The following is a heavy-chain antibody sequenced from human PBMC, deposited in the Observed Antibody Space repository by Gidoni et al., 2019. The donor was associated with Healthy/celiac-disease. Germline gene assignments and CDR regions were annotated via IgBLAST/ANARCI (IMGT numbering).Heavy chain of an antibody. CDR2: NIPILGIA. CDR3: ARDSSSWPGYYYYGMDV. CDR1: GGTFSSYA. Sequence: QVQLAQSGAEVKKPGSSVKVSCKASGGTFSSYAISWVRQAPGQGLAWMGRNIPILGIANYAQKFQSRVTITADKSTITSVMELSSLRSEDTAVYYCARDSSSWPGYYYYGMDVWGQGTTVTVSS. V-gene: IGHV1-69*04. D-gene: IGHD6-13*01. J-gene: IGHJ6*02.